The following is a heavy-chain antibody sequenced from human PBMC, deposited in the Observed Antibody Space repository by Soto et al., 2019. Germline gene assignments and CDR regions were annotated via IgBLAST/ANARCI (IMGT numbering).Heavy chain of an antibody. CDR2: ISAYNGNT. V-gene: IGHV1-18*01. J-gene: IGHJ5*02. CDR1: GYTFTRYG. D-gene: IGHD2-15*01. Sequence: QVQLGQSGAEVKKPGASVKVSCKASGYTFTRYGISWVRQAPGQGLEWMGWISAYNGNTNYAQKLQGRVTMTTDTSPRTSYMEKRSLRTDDTAVYYCARDPTSYLVYCSGGSCHVRNWFDPWGQGTLVTVSS. CDR3: ARDPTSYLVYCSGGSCHVRNWFDP.